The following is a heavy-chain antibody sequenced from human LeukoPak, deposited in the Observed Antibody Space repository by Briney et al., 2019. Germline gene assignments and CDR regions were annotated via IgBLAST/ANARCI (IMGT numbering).Heavy chain of an antibody. CDR1: GGSISSYY. J-gene: IGHJ4*02. D-gene: IGHD6-19*01. CDR2: IYYSGST. V-gene: IGHV4-59*01. CDR3: AREPRGWYENYGYFDY. Sequence: PSETLSLTCTVSGGSISSYYWSWIRQPPGKGLEWIGYIYYSGSTYFNPSLKSRVTISLDTSKNQFSLKLSSVTAADTAVYYCAREPRGWYENYGYFDYWGQGTLVTVSS.